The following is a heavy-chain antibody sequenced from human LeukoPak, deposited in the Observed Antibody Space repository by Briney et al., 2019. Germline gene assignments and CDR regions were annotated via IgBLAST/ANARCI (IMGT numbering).Heavy chain of an antibody. CDR2: ITGSGGTT. Sequence: GGSLRLSCAASGFTFSSCVMSWVRQAPGKGLEWVSAITGSGGTTYYADSMKGRFTISRDNSKNTLYLQMNSLRAEDTAVYYCAKDRVGAILYFDYWGLGTLVTVSS. V-gene: IGHV3-23*01. J-gene: IGHJ4*02. CDR1: GFTFSSCV. D-gene: IGHD1-26*01. CDR3: AKDRVGAILYFDY.